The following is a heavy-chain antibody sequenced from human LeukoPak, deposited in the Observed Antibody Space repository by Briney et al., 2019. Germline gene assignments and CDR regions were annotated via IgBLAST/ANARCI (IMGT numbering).Heavy chain of an antibody. V-gene: IGHV3-72*01. CDR2: IRKKPAGYTT. Sequence: GGSLRLSCAAPGFIFSAYIMDWVRQAPGKGLEWIGRIRKKPAGYTTEYAASVKGRFVISRDDSKDSVFLQMNSLETEDTAVYYCTREGGEGDYTAFDIWSQGTMVTVSS. D-gene: IGHD3-3*01. CDR3: TREGGEGDYTAFDI. J-gene: IGHJ3*02. CDR1: GFIFSAYI.